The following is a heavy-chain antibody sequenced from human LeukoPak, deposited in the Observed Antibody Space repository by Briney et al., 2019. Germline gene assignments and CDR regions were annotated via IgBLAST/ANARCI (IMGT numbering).Heavy chain of an antibody. D-gene: IGHD4-11*01. V-gene: IGHV3-23*01. CDR3: ARWGNDYSQFDS. CDR1: GFTFNNYA. CDR2: VSGSGDNT. Sequence: LRLSCAASGFTFNNYAMTWVRQAPGKGLEWVSVVSGSGDNTNYADSVKGRFTISRDNSKNTLFLQMNSLRTEDTAVYFCARWGNDYSQFDSWGQGTLVTVS. J-gene: IGHJ4*02.